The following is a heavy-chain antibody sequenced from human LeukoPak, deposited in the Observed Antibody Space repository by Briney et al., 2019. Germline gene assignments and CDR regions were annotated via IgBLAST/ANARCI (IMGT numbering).Heavy chain of an antibody. J-gene: IGHJ4*02. CDR1: GGSISSNSYY. V-gene: IGHV4-39*07. Sequence: SETLSLTCIVFGGSISSNSYYWGWIRQPPGKGLEWIGSIYYSENTYYNPSPKSRVTISVDTSKNQFSLKLSSVTAADTAVYYCVRVDNGGNYFDYWGQGTLVTVSS. CDR2: IYYSENT. CDR3: VRVDNGGNYFDY. D-gene: IGHD4-23*01.